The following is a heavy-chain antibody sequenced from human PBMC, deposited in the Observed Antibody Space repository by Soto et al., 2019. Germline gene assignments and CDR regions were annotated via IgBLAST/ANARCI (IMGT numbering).Heavy chain of an antibody. D-gene: IGHD4-17*01. V-gene: IGHV4-59*12. CDR2: IYYSGST. CDR1: GGSISSYY. Sequence: PSETLSLTCTVSGGSISSYYWSWIRQPPGKGLEWIGEIYYSGSTNYNPSLRSRVTMSVDKSKNQFSLALSSVTAADTAVYYCARAVRSVFDIWGQGTMVTVS. J-gene: IGHJ3*02. CDR3: ARAVRSVFDI.